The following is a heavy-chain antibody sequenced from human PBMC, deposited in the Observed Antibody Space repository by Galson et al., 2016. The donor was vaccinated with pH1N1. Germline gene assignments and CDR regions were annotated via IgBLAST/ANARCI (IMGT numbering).Heavy chain of an antibody. V-gene: IGHV3-23*01. CDR3: TKVLGNYEAFDL. CDR1: GFTFGHSA. Sequence: SLRLSCAASGFTFGHSAMSWVRQAPGKGLEWLSGISASGGGTFYTGSVKGRFTISRDNSKNTLYLQMNSLRAEDTALYYCTKVLGNYEAFDLWGQGTLVTVST. CDR2: ISASGGGT. J-gene: IGHJ5*02. D-gene: IGHD1-7*01.